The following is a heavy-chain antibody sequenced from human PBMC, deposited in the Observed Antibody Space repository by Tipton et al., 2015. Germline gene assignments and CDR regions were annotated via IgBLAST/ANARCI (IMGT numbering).Heavy chain of an antibody. CDR1: GVSISSGGYY. Sequence: TLSLTCTVSGVSISSGGYYWSWIRQHPGKGLECIGYIYYSGSTFYNPSLKSRVIISVDTSENQFSLNLSSVTAADTAVYYCARASLHYFGSGNYGAGWFAPWGQGTLVTVSS. J-gene: IGHJ5*02. CDR2: IYYSGST. V-gene: IGHV4-31*03. CDR3: ARASLHYFGSGNYGAGWFAP. D-gene: IGHD3-10*01.